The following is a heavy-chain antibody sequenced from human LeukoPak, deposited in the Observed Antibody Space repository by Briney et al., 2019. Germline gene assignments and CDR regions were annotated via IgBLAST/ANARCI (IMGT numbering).Heavy chain of an antibody. CDR2: IWYDGSNK. Sequence: GGSLRLSCAASGFTFSSYGMHWVRQAPGKGLEWVAVIWYDGSNKYYADSVKGRFTISRDNSKNTLYLQMNSLRAEDTAVYYCARDILRGDGYNFDYWGQGTLVTVSS. J-gene: IGHJ4*02. V-gene: IGHV3-33*01. CDR3: ARDILRGDGYNFDY. CDR1: GFTFSSYG. D-gene: IGHD5-24*01.